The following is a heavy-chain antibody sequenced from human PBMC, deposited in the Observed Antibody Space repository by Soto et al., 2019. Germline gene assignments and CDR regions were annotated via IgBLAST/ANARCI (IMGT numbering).Heavy chain of an antibody. CDR1: GFTFSSYA. D-gene: IGHD3-16*02. CDR3: ARADAWALPGYRFDY. CDR2: ISYDGSEK. Sequence: QAQLVESGGGVVQPGRSLRLSCAASGFTFSSYAMHWVRQAPGKGLEWVAVISYDGSEKHHADSVKGRFTISRDNYKNTLYLQMNSLRPEDTAVYYCARADAWALPGYRFDYWGQGTLITVSS. J-gene: IGHJ4*02. V-gene: IGHV3-30-3*01.